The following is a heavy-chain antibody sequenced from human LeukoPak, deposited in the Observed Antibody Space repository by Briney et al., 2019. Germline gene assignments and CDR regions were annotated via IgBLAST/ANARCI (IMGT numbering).Heavy chain of an antibody. CDR3: AKDPHARITGTTLY. J-gene: IGHJ4*02. CDR1: GFTFSSYA. V-gene: IGHV3-23*01. CDR2: ISGSGGST. D-gene: IGHD1-20*01. Sequence: QSGGSLRLSCAASGFTFSSYAMNWVRQAPGKGLEWVSAISGSGGSTYYADSVKGRFTTSRDNSKNTLYLQMNSLRAEDTAVYYCAKDPHARITGTTLYWGQGTLVTVSS.